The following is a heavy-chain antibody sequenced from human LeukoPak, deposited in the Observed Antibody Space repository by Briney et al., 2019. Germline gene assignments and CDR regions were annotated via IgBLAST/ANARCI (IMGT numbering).Heavy chain of an antibody. CDR2: IYHSGST. CDR1: GGSISSGGYS. D-gene: IGHD3-3*01. CDR3: ARHLKFIGVVIRSGMDV. Sequence: ASQTLSLTCAVSGGSISSGGYSWRWIRQPPGKGLEWIGYIYHSGSTYYNPSLKSRVTISVDRSKNQFSLKLSSVIAADTAVYYCARHLKFIGVVIRSGMDVWGQGTTVTVSS. J-gene: IGHJ6*02. V-gene: IGHV4-30-2*01.